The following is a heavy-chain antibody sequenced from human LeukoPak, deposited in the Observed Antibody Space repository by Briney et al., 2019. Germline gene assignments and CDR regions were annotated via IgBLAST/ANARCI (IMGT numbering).Heavy chain of an antibody. CDR2: ISSSSSYT. D-gene: IGHD3-9*01. Sequence: GGSLRLSCAASGFTFTDYYMSWIRQAPGKGLEWVSYISSSSSYTNYADSVKGRFTISRDNAKNSLYLQMNSLRAEDTAVYYCARDGDYDILTGCFEIYRPDYWGQGTLVTVSS. CDR3: ARDGDYDILTGCFEIYRPDY. CDR1: GFTFTDYY. J-gene: IGHJ4*02. V-gene: IGHV3-11*05.